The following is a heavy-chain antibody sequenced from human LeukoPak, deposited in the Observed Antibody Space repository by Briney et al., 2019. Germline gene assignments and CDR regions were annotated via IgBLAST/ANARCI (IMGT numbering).Heavy chain of an antibody. Sequence: PGGSLRLSCAASGFTFSSYGMHWVRQAPGKGLEWVAFIRYDGSNKYYADSVKGRFTISRDNSKNTLYLQMNSLRAEDTAVYYCARQMGTTVVTPADYWGQGTLVTVSS. D-gene: IGHD4-23*01. J-gene: IGHJ4*02. CDR2: IRYDGSNK. CDR3: ARQMGTTVVTPADY. V-gene: IGHV3-30*02. CDR1: GFTFSSYG.